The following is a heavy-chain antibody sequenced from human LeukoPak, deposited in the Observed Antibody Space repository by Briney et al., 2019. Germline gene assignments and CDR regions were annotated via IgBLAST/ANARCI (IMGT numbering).Heavy chain of an antibody. CDR1: GYTFTRYY. Sequence: VASVKVSCKASGYTFTRYYMHWVRQAPGQGLEWMGIFSPSGASTSYAQKFQGRVTMTRDTSTSTVYMELSSLRSEDTAVYYCTRGGYGGPRVAFDYWGQGTLVTVSS. CDR3: TRGGYGGPRVAFDY. V-gene: IGHV1-46*01. D-gene: IGHD1-1*01. J-gene: IGHJ4*02. CDR2: FSPSGAST.